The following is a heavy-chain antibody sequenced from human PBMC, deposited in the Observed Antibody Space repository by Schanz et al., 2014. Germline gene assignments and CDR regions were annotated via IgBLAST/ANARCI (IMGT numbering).Heavy chain of an antibody. V-gene: IGHV3-48*01. CDR2: ISGSGNTI. Sequence: EVQLVESGGTLVQPGGSLRLSCVASGFTFSSHSMNWVRQAPGQGLEWLSYISGSGNTIYYADSVKGRFTISRDNAKNSLSLQMNSLRAGDTAVYYCARGEGGYCSGGSCYEWFDPWGQGTLVTVSS. J-gene: IGHJ5*02. CDR1: GFTFSSHS. D-gene: IGHD2-15*01. CDR3: ARGEGGYCSGGSCYEWFDP.